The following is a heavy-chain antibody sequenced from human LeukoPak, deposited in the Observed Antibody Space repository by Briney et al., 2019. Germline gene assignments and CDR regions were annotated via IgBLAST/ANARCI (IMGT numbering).Heavy chain of an antibody. CDR2: IRYDGSNT. D-gene: IGHD1-26*01. V-gene: IGHV3-30*02. CDR1: GFTFSSYD. Sequence: GGSLRLSCEASGFTFSSYDMHWVRQAPGKGLEWVAFIRYDGSNTYYADSVKGRFIISRDNSKNTLYLQMNSLRAEDTAVYYCAKDLRRGATRSLGPDYWGQGTLVTVSS. J-gene: IGHJ4*02. CDR3: AKDLRRGATRSLGPDY.